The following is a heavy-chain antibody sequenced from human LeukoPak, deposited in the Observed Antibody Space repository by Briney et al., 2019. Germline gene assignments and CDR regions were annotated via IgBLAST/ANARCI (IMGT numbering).Heavy chain of an antibody. CDR2: ISNSGDNT. D-gene: IGHD1-26*01. Sequence: GGSLRLSCAASGFTFSTYGMSWVRQAPGKGLEWVSSISNSGDNTYYADSEKGRFTISRDNSKNTLSLQMNSLTADDTAVYFCAKSGSGSNFDCWGQGTLVTVSS. CDR1: GFTFSTYG. V-gene: IGHV3-23*01. CDR3: AKSGSGSNFDC. J-gene: IGHJ4*02.